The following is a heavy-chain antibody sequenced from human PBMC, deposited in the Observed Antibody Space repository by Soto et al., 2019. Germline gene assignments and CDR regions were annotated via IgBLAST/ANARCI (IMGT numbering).Heavy chain of an antibody. V-gene: IGHV4-34*01. CDR2: INHSGST. Sequence: PSETLSLTCTVYGGSISSHYWSWIRQPPGKGLEWIGEINHSGSTNYNPSLKSRVTISVDTSKNQFSLKLTSVTAADTAVYYCARDKITGLFDYWGQGTLVTVSS. J-gene: IGHJ4*02. CDR1: GGSISSHY. CDR3: ARDKITGLFDY. D-gene: IGHD2-8*02.